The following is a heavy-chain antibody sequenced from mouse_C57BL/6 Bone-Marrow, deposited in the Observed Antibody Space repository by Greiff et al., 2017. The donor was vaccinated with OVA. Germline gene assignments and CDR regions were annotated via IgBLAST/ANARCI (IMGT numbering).Heavy chain of an antibody. Sequence: QVQLQQPGAALVKPGASVKVSCKASGYTFTSYWMHWVKQMPGQGLEWIGRIHPSDSDTNYNQKLTGQATLTVDKSSSTAYMQLSSLTSEDSAVYYCAILFGRYWYVDVWGTGTTVTVSS. J-gene: IGHJ1*03. D-gene: IGHD4-1*01. CDR3: AILFGRYWYVDV. V-gene: IGHV1-74*01. CDR1: GYTFTSYW. CDR2: IHPSDSDT.